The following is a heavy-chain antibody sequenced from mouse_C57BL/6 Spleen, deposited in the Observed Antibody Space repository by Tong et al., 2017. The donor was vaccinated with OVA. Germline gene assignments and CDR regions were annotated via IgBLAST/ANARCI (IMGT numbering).Heavy chain of an antibody. CDR1: GYTFTDYY. CDR2: IGPGSGST. CDR3: ARWTTEYAMDY. V-gene: IGHV1-77*01. Sequence: VQLQESGAELVKPGASVKISCKASGYTFTDYYINWVKQTPGQGLEWIGKIGPGSGSTYYNEKFKGKATLTADKPSSRAYSQLSSRTSEDSAVYFCARWTTEYAMDYWGQGTSVTVSS. D-gene: IGHD3-3*01. J-gene: IGHJ4*01.